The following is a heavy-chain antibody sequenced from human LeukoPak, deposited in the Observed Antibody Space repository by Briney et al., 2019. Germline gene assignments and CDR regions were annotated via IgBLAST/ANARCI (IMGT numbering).Heavy chain of an antibody. V-gene: IGHV3-66*01. D-gene: IGHD4-23*01. CDR2: IYSGGST. CDR3: ARRPDYGGTPTFDY. CDR1: GLTFSSNY. J-gene: IGHJ4*02. Sequence: PGGSLRLSCAASGLTFSSNYMSWVRQAPGKGLEWVSVIYSGGSTYYADSVKGRFTISRDDSKNTLYLQMSSLRVEDTAVYYCARRPDYGGTPTFDYWGQGTLVTVSS.